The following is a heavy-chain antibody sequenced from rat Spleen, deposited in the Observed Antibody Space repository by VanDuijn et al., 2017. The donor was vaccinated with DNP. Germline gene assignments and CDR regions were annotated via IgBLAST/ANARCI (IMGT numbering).Heavy chain of an antibody. CDR2: ISYDGGSI. D-gene: IGHD1-4*01. J-gene: IGHJ3*01. V-gene: IGHV5-20*01. CDR3: ARPDFPDITPGWFAY. Sequence: EVQLVESGGALVQPGRSLKLSCSASGFTFSDYYMAWVRQAPTKGLEWVAYISYDGGSIDYGDSVKGRFTISRDNTRSTLYLQMDSLRSEETATYYCARPDFPDITPGWFAYWGQGTLVAVSS. CDR1: GFTFSDYY.